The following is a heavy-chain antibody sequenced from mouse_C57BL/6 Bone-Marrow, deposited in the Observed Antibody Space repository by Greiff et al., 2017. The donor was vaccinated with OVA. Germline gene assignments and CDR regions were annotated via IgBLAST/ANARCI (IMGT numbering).Heavy chain of an antibody. Sequence: QVQLQQSGTVLARPGASVKMSCKTSGYTFTSYGISWVKQRTGQGLEWIGEIYPRSGNTYYNEKFKGKATLTADKSSSTAYMELRSLTSEDSAVYFCARGDSYAMDYWGQGTSVTVSS. D-gene: IGHD3-3*01. J-gene: IGHJ4*01. CDR3: ARGDSYAMDY. V-gene: IGHV1-81*01. CDR2: IYPRSGNT. CDR1: GYTFTSYG.